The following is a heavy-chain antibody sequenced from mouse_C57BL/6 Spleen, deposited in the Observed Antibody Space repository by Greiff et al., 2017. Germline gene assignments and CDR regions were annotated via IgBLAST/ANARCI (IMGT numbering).Heavy chain of an antibody. CDR3: ARDYNGGEGWFAY. J-gene: IGHJ3*01. CDR2: IDPNSGGT. D-gene: IGHD1-1*01. V-gene: IGHV1-72*01. Sequence: QVQLQQPGAELVKPGASVKLSCKASGYTFTSYWMHWVKQRPGRGLEWIGRIDPNSGGTKYNEKFKSKATLPVDNSSSTAYMQLSSLTSEDSAVYYCARDYNGGEGWFAYWGQGTLVTVSA. CDR1: GYTFTSYW.